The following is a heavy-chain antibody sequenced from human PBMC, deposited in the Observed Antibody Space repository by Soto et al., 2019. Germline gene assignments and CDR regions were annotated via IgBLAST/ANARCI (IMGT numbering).Heavy chain of an antibody. CDR1: GGTFSSYA. V-gene: IGHV1-69*01. D-gene: IGHD2-21*02. Sequence: QVQLVQSGAEVKKPGSSVKVSCKASGGTFSSYAISWVRQAPGQGLEWMGGIITIFGTANYAQKFQGRVTITADESTSTAYLELSSLRSEDTAVYYCARDAAYCGGDCYSSRAFDIWGQGTMVTVSS. J-gene: IGHJ3*02. CDR3: ARDAAYCGGDCYSSRAFDI. CDR2: IITIFGTA.